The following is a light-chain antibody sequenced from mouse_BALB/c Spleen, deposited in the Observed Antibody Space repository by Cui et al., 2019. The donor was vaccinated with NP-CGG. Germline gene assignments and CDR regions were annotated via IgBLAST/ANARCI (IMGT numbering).Light chain of an antibody. CDR2: GTN. CDR1: TAAVTTSNY. CDR3: ALWYSNHWV. J-gene: IGLJ1*01. V-gene: IGLV1*01. Sequence: AVVTPESALTTSPGETVIFTCRSSTAAVTTSNYANWVQEKPDHLFTGLIGGTNNRAPGVPARFSGSLIGDKAALTITGAQTEDEAIYFCALWYSNHWVFGGGTKLTVL.